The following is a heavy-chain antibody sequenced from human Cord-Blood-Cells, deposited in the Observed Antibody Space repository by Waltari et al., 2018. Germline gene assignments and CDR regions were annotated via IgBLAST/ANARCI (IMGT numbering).Heavy chain of an antibody. J-gene: IGHJ2*01. CDR2: ISYDGSNK. Sequence: QVQLVEAGGGVVQPGRSLRLSCAASGFTFSCYVMHWVRQAPGKGLEWVAVISYDGSNKYYADSVKGRFTISRDNSKNTLYLQMNSLRAEDTAVYYCAKENWNWYFDLWGRGTLVTVSS. V-gene: IGHV3-30*18. CDR1: GFTFSCYV. D-gene: IGHD1-1*01. CDR3: AKENWNWYFDL.